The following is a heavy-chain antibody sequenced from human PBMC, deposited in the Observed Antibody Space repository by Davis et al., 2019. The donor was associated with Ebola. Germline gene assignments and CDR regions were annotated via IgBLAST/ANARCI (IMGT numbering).Heavy chain of an antibody. CDR3: ARPSSGYEASFDY. J-gene: IGHJ4*02. Sequence: GESLRLSCKGSGYSFTNYWIAWVRQLPGEGLEWMGIIFPGDSDTRYSPSFQGQVTISADKSINSAYLQWNSLRASDTAIYYCARPSSGYEASFDYWGQGTLVTVSS. V-gene: IGHV5-51*01. D-gene: IGHD3-22*01. CDR2: IFPGDSDT. CDR1: GYSFTNYW.